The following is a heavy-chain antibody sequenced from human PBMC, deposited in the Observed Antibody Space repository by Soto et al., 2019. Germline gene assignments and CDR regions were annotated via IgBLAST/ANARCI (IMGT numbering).Heavy chain of an antibody. CDR3: ARREWLVHYFDY. J-gene: IGHJ4*02. V-gene: IGHV4-59*01. CDR2: IYYSGST. Sequence: SETLSLTCTVSGGSISSYYWSWIRQPPGKGLEWIGYIYYSGSTNYNPSLKSRVTISVDTSKNQFSLKLSSVTAADTAVYYCARREWLVHYFDYWGQGTLVTVSS. D-gene: IGHD6-19*01. CDR1: GGSISSYY.